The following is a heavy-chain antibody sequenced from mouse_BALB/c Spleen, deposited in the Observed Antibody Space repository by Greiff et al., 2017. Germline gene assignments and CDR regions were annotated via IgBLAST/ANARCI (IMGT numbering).Heavy chain of an antibody. CDR3: TPGLDY. Sequence: VQLQQSGAELVRPGASVTLSCKASGYTFTDYEMHWVKQTPVHGLEWIGAIDPETGGTAYNQKFKGKATLTADKSSSTAYMELRSLTSEDSAVYYCTPGLDYWGQGTTLTVSS. V-gene: IGHV1-15*01. D-gene: IGHD4-1*01. CDR1: GYTFTDYE. CDR2: IDPETGGT. J-gene: IGHJ2*01.